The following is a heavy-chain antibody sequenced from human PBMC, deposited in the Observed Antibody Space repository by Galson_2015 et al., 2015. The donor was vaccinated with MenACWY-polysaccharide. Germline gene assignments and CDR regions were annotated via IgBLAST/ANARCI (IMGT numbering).Heavy chain of an antibody. Sequence: SLKLSCKASGFTFSNYWMTWVRQAPGQGLEWVANIKKDRGEKYYVDTVKGRFTITRDNALSLQMNSLRAEDTAVYFCSRGHYGMDVWGQGTPVTVSS. J-gene: IGHJ6*02. CDR2: IKKDRGEK. CDR3: SRGHYGMDV. V-gene: IGHV3-7*01. CDR1: GFTFSNYW.